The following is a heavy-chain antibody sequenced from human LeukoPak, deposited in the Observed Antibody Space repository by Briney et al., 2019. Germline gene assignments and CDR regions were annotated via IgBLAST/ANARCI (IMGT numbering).Heavy chain of an antibody. CDR1: GGSISSSSYY. V-gene: IGHV4-39*07. Sequence: SETLSLTCTVSGGSISSSSYYWGWIRQPPGKGLEWIGSIHHSGNTYYNPSLKSRITVSVDTSKNQFSLKLSSVTAADTAVYYCARVPRPSTMTSPGWFDPWGQGTLVTVSS. J-gene: IGHJ5*02. CDR3: ARVPRPSTMTSPGWFDP. D-gene: IGHD5/OR15-5a*01. CDR2: IHHSGNT.